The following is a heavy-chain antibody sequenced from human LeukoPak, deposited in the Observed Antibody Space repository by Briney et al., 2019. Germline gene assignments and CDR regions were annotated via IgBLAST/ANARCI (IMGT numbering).Heavy chain of an antibody. CDR2: ISYDGSNK. V-gene: IGHV3-30*18. Sequence: PGRSLRLSCAASGFTFSSYGMHWVRQAPGKGLEWVAVISYDGSNKYYADSVKGRFTISRDNSKNTPYLQMNSLRAEDTAVYYCAKLFGATPSTDYWGQGTLVTVSS. J-gene: IGHJ4*02. CDR1: GFTFSSYG. D-gene: IGHD1-26*01. CDR3: AKLFGATPSTDY.